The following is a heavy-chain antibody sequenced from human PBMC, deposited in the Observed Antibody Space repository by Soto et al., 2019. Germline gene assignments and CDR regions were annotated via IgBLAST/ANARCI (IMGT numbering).Heavy chain of an antibody. CDR2: IIPIFGTA. CDR1: GGTFSSYA. Sequence: SVKVSCKASGGTFSSYAISWVRQAPGQGLEWMGGIIPIFGTANYADSVKGRFTISRDNSKNTLYLQMNSLRAEDTAVYYCAKVVPIAVAGNLMPQYYFDYWGQGTLVTVSS. CDR3: AKVVPIAVAGNLMPQYYFDY. D-gene: IGHD6-19*01. V-gene: IGHV1-69*05. J-gene: IGHJ4*02.